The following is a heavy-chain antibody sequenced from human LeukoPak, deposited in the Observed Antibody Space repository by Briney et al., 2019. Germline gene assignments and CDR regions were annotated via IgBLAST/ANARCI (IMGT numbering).Heavy chain of an antibody. Sequence: SETLSLTCTVSGGSISSYYWGWIRLPPGKGLEWIGYIYYTGATYYNPSLKSRVTISLDTSKNQFPLKLSSVTAADAAVYYCARAGYSYGTGYYFDYWGQGALVTVSS. J-gene: IGHJ4*02. CDR3: ARAGYSYGTGYYFDY. CDR1: GGSISSYY. D-gene: IGHD5-18*01. CDR2: IYYTGAT. V-gene: IGHV4-59*01.